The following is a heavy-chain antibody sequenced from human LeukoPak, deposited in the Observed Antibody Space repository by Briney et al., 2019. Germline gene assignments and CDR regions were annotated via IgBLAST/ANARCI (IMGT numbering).Heavy chain of an antibody. CDR3: ARDGLSDIVVVVAAFDY. D-gene: IGHD2-15*01. V-gene: IGHV3-7*01. CDR1: GLTFSSYW. J-gene: IGHJ4*02. Sequence: PGGSLRLSCAASGLTFSSYWMSWVRQAPGKGLEWVANIKQDGSEKYYVNSVKGRFTISRDNAKNSLYLQMNSLRAEDTAVYYCARDGLSDIVVVVAAFDYWGQGTLVTVSS. CDR2: IKQDGSEK.